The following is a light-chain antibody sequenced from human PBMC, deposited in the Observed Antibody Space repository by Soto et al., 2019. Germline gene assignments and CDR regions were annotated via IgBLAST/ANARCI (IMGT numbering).Light chain of an antibody. CDR2: AAS. V-gene: IGKV1-39*01. CDR3: QQSYSTPPL. CDR1: QSISSY. Sequence: DIQMTQSPSSLSASVGDRVTITCRASQSISSYLNWYQQKPGKAPKLLIYAASSLQSGVPSRFSGSGSGTDFTLTISSLQPEDFATYYCQQSYSTPPLFGGGTKLEIK. J-gene: IGKJ4*01.